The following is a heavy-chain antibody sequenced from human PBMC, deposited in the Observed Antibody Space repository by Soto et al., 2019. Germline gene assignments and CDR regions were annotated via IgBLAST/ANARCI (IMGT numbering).Heavy chain of an antibody. J-gene: IGHJ6*02. D-gene: IGHD6-19*01. CDR1: GYRFTDYW. CDR3: GRYNSGLVDV. Sequence: EVQLVQSGAEVKKPGESLRISCEGSGYRFTDYWISWVRQMPGRGLEWMGKIDPSDSYMNYSPSFQGRVTISVDKSISTAYLQWSSLKASDTAMYYCGRYNSGLVDVWGQGTTVIVSS. V-gene: IGHV5-10-1*03. CDR2: IDPSDSYM.